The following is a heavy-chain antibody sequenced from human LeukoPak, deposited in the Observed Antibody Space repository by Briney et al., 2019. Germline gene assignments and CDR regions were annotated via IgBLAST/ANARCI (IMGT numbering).Heavy chain of an antibody. V-gene: IGHV1-2*02. CDR1: GYTFTGYY. CDR3: ARDRGYYDSSVRTVWFDP. CDR2: INPNSGGT. Sequence: ASVKVSCKASGYTFTGYYMHWVRQAPGQGLEWTGWINPNSGGTNYAQKFQGRVTMTRDTSISTAYMELSRLRSDDTAVYYCARDRGYYDSSVRTVWFDPWGQGTLVTVSS. J-gene: IGHJ5*02. D-gene: IGHD3-22*01.